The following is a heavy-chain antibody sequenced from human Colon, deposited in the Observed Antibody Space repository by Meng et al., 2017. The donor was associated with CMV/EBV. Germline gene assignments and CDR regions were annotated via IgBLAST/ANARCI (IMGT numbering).Heavy chain of an antibody. V-gene: IGHV5-51*01. Sequence: GGSLRLSCRGSGYTFTSYWIAWVRQMPGKGLEWMGIIYPGDSDTRYSPSFQGQVTTSADKSISTAYLQWSSLKASDTAMYYCAGGYINYYAMDVWGQGTTVTVSS. CDR3: AGGYINYYAMDV. J-gene: IGHJ6*02. CDR2: IYPGDSDT. CDR1: GYTFTSYW. D-gene: IGHD5-18*01.